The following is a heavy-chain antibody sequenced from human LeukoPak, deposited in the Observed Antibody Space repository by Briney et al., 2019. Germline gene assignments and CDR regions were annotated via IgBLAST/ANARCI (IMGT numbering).Heavy chain of an antibody. CDR1: GYTFTSYD. V-gene: IGHV1-8*01. CDR3: ARVYSSSWKRLFNWFDP. Sequence: ASVKVSCKASGYTFTSYDINWVRQATGQGLEWMGWMNPNSGNTGYAQKFQGRVTITRNTSISTAYMELSSLRSEDTAVYYCARVYSSSWKRLFNWFDPWGQGTLVTVSS. CDR2: MNPNSGNT. D-gene: IGHD6-13*01. J-gene: IGHJ5*02.